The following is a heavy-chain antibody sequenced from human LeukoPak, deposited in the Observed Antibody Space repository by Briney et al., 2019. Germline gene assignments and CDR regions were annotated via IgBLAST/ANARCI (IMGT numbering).Heavy chain of an antibody. CDR2: IHYSGST. CDR1: GGSISSSSYY. J-gene: IGHJ4*02. V-gene: IGHV4-39*01. D-gene: IGHD2-15*01. CDR3: ASYCSGGTCYLGFDY. Sequence: SETLSLTRTVSGGSISSSSYYWGWVRQPPGKGLEWIGSIHYSGSTYYNPSLKSRLTMSVDTSKNQFSLKLSSVTAADTAVYYCASYCSGGTCYLGFDYWGQGTLVTVSS.